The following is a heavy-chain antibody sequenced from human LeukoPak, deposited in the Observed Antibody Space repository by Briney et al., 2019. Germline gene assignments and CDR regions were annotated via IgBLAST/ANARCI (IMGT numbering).Heavy chain of an antibody. CDR1: GGSMSPYH. J-gene: IGHJ4*02. CDR3: ARAVSGRFDY. Sequence: SETLSLTYTVSGGSMSPYHWGWIRQPPGKGLEWTGYIYYSGSTNYNPSLNSRVTISVDTSKNQFSLRLSSVTAADTAIYYCARAVSGRFDYWGQGTLVTVSS. CDR2: IYYSGST. V-gene: IGHV4-59*08. D-gene: IGHD6-19*01.